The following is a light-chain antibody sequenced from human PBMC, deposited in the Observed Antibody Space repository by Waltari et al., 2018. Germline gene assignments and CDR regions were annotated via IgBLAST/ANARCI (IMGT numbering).Light chain of an antibody. V-gene: IGKV3-20*01. CDR3: QHYRSLPVT. Sequence: EIVLTQSPGTLSLSPGESATLSCRASESVRRALAWYQQRPGRAPRLLIYDASARATGIPDRFSGSGSGTDFSLTISRLEPEDFALYYCQHYRSLPVTFGQGTKVEIK. CDR2: DAS. J-gene: IGKJ1*01. CDR1: ESVRRA.